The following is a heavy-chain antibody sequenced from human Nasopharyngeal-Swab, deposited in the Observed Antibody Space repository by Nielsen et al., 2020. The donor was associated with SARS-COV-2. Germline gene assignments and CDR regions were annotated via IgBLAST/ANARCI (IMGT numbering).Heavy chain of an antibody. J-gene: IGHJ4*02. Sequence: GESLKISCAASGFTFSNSWMNWVRQTPGKGLEWVGRIKSKTAGRTTDYSAPVKGRFTISRDDSKNPLYLQMNSLKTEDTAVYYCTPLVGYWGQGTLVTVSS. CDR1: GFTFSNSW. V-gene: IGHV3-15*07. CDR3: TPLVGY. D-gene: IGHD1-26*01. CDR2: IKSKTAGRTT.